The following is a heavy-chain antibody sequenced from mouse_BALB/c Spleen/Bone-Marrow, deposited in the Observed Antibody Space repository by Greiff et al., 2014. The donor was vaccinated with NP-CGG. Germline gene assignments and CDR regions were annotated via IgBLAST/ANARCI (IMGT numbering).Heavy chain of an antibody. D-gene: IGHD1-1*02. CDR2: IYPNNGGT. V-gene: IGHV1S29*02. Sequence: EVQLQQSGPELVKPGASVKISCKASGYTFTDYNMHWVKQSPGKSLEWIGYIYPNNGGTGYNQKFKGKATVTADNSSSKAYMEPRSLTSEASAVYYCARRGSHDSFDYWGQGTILAVSS. CDR3: ARRGSHDSFDY. J-gene: IGHJ2*01. CDR1: GYTFTDYN.